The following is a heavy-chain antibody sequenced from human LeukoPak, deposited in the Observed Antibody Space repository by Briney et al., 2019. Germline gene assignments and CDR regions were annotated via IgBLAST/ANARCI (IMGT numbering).Heavy chain of an antibody. J-gene: IGHJ4*02. V-gene: IGHV3-33*05. Sequence: SGRSLRLSCAASGLTFTSHGFHWVRQAPGRGLEWLTFISLDGSRKSYADSVKGRFTFSRDDSKNTLYLEMNSLRAEDTAVYYCARTYYYDSSGYDYWGQGTLVTVSS. CDR1: GLTFTSHG. D-gene: IGHD3-22*01. CDR3: ARTYYYDSSGYDY. CDR2: ISLDGSRK.